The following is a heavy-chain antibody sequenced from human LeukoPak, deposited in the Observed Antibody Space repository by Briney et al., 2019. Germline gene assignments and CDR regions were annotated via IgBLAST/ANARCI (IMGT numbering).Heavy chain of an antibody. D-gene: IGHD3-10*01. CDR2: ISYDGSNK. Sequence: GGSLRLSCAASGFTFSSYGMHWVRQAPGKGLEWVAVISYDGSNKYYADSVKGRFTISRDNAKNSLYLQMNSLRDEDTAVYYCAREEQRGFNWFDPWGQGTLVAVSS. J-gene: IGHJ5*02. CDR1: GFTFSSYG. CDR3: AREEQRGFNWFDP. V-gene: IGHV3-30*03.